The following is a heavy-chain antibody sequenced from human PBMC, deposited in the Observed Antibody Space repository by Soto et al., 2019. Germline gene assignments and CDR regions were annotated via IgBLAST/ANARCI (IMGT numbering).Heavy chain of an antibody. CDR1: GYTFTSYD. D-gene: IGHD5-18*01. Sequence: ASVKVSCKASGYTFTSYDINWVRQATGQGLEWMGWINPNTGYTDYAQKFQGRVTLTGNTSITTAYMELSSLRSEDTAVYYCARVNSDTAIVGLLFYFCGQGTMVT. CDR2: INPNTGYT. V-gene: IGHV1-8*01. J-gene: IGHJ3*01. CDR3: ARVNSDTAIVGLLFYF.